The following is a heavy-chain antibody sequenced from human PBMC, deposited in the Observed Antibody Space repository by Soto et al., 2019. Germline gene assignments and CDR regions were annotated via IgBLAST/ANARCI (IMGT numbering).Heavy chain of an antibody. CDR2: VYYSGSN. V-gene: IGHV4-59*01. Sequence: QVQLQESGPGLVKPSETLSLTCTVSGGSISTYYWSWVRQPPGKGLELIGFVYYSGSNNYTPSLKSRVTIAVDTSKNQFSLKLTSVTAADTAMYYCARGGRFAYYYYMGVWGKGTTVTVSS. CDR1: GGSISTYY. CDR3: ARGGRFAYYYYMGV. J-gene: IGHJ6*03.